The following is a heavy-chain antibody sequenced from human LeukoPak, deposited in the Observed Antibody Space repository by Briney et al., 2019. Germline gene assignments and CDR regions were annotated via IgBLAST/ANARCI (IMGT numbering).Heavy chain of an antibody. CDR3: TTYSSGHH. D-gene: IGHD6-19*01. CDR1: GFSFSDCD. V-gene: IGHV3-73*01. CDR2: IGGKPKGYAT. J-gene: IGHJ5*02. Sequence: RGSLKLSCAASGFSFSDCDMHWVRQAPGKGLEWVGRIGGKPKGYATAYAASVKGRFTISRDESKNTAYLQMNSLRPEDKAVYYRTTYSSGHHWGQGTLVTVSS.